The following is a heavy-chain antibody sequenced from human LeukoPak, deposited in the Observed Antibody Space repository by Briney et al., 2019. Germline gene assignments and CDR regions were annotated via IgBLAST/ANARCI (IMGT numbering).Heavy chain of an antibody. V-gene: IGHV1-18*01. Sequence: ASVKVSCKASGYTFTSYGISWARQAPGQGLERMGWISAYNGNTNYAQKLQGRVTMTTDTSTSTAYMELRSLRSDDTAVYYCARDAGYSSSWYKAVYYYYGMDVWGQGTTVTVSS. CDR3: ARDAGYSSSWYKAVYYYYGMDV. CDR2: ISAYNGNT. D-gene: IGHD6-13*01. CDR1: GYTFTSYG. J-gene: IGHJ6*02.